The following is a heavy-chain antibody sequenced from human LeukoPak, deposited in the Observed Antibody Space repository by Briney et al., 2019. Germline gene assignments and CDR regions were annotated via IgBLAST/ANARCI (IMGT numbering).Heavy chain of an antibody. V-gene: IGHV3-30-3*01. D-gene: IGHD1-26*01. Sequence: GGSLRLSCAASGFTFSNHAMHWVRQAPGKGLEWVAVISYDGSNKKYANSVKVRFTISRDNAKNTVYLHMNSLRTEDTAVYYCARVASSGIVGTTKGFDYWGQGTLVTVSS. CDR1: GFTFSNHA. J-gene: IGHJ4*02. CDR3: ARVASSGIVGTTKGFDY. CDR2: ISYDGSNK.